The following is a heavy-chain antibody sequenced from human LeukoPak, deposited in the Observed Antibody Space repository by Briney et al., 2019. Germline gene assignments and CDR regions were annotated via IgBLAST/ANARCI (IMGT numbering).Heavy chain of an antibody. V-gene: IGHV4-34*01. Sequence: SETLPLTCAVYGGSFSDYYWSWIRQPPGKGLEWIGEINHSGNTNYNASLKSRATISVDTSRTQFSLKLSSVTAADTAVYYCARVNWKDVLFTWGPGTLVTVSS. CDR3: ARVNWKDVLFT. CDR2: INHSGNT. D-gene: IGHD1-1*01. CDR1: GGSFSDYY. J-gene: IGHJ4*02.